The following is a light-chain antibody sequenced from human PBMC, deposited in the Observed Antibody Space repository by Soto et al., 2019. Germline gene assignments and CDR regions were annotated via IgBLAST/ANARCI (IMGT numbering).Light chain of an antibody. Sequence: EIVLTQSPGTLSLSPGEGATLSCRASQAILNGYLAWYQQKPGQSPRLLIYGASSRATGVPDRFSGDGSGTDVTLNITGVQAADFAVYYCQQSARSPITFGGGTKVEF. CDR2: GAS. V-gene: IGKV3-20*01. CDR1: QAILNGY. J-gene: IGKJ4*01. CDR3: QQSARSPIT.